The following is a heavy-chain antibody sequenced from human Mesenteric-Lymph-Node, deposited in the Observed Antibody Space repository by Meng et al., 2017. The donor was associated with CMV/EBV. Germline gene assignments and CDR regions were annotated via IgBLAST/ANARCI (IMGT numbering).Heavy chain of an antibody. V-gene: IGHV3-48*03. CDR2: IDNSGSTR. J-gene: IGHJ4*02. CDR1: GFTFVNYE. CDR3: ARDPHYGDYVYYYDY. D-gene: IGHD4-17*01. Sequence: GESLKISCAASGFTFVNYEMNWVRQAPGKGLEWVSYIDNSGSTRFYADSVKGRFTISRDSTNKALYLQMNSLRAEDTAVYYCARDPHYGDYVYYYDYWGQGTLVTVSS.